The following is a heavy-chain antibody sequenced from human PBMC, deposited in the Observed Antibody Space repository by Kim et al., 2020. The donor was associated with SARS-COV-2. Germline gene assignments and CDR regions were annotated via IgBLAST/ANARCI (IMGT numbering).Heavy chain of an antibody. CDR1: GFVFSNYW. CDR3: VRDGGGTIAVTGPPSYYYGLDV. CDR2: IKKDGNEK. J-gene: IGHJ6*04. Sequence: GGSLRLSCAASGFVFSNYWMTWVRQAPGKGLEWVANIKKDGNEKFYVDSVKGRFTISRDNAKRSLFLQLNSLRHEDTAVYYCVRDGGGTIAVTGPPSYYYGLDVGGNGTTVTLSA. V-gene: IGHV3-7*01. D-gene: IGHD6-19*01.